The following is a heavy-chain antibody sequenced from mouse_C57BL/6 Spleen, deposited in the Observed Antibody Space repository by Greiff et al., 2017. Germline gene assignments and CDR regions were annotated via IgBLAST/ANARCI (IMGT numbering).Heavy chain of an antibody. CDR1: GYSITSGYY. CDR2: ISYDGSN. V-gene: IGHV3-6*01. D-gene: IGHD1-1*01. CDR3: AREGGYIDTVVATGDY. J-gene: IGHJ2*01. Sequence: EVHLVESGPGLVKPSQSLSLTCSVTGYSITSGYYWNWIRQFPGNKLEWMGYISYDGSNNYNPSLKNRISITRDTSKNQFFLKLNSVTTEDTATYYGAREGGYIDTVVATGDYWGQGTTLTVSS.